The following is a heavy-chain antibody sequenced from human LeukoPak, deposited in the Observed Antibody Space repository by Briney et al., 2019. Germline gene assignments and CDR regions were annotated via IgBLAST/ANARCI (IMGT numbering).Heavy chain of an antibody. V-gene: IGHV4-30-2*01. Sequence: SQTLSLTCTVSGGSISSGGYYWSWIRQPPGKGLEWIGEINHSGSTNYNPSLKSRVTISVDTSKNQFSLKLSSVTAADTAVYYCAREGAEYDSSGYSPSFDYWGQGTLVTVSS. CDR3: AREGAEYDSSGYSPSFDY. CDR1: GGSISSGGYY. D-gene: IGHD3-22*01. J-gene: IGHJ4*02. CDR2: INHSGST.